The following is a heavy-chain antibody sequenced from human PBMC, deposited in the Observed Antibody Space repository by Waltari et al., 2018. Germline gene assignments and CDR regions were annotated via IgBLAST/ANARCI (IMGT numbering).Heavy chain of an antibody. CDR3: ARDLVVGSGDY. J-gene: IGHJ4*02. D-gene: IGHD1-26*01. Sequence: QVHLVQSGAEVKKPGASVKVSCKASGYTFTGYQIHWVRQAPGQGLERMGWINPNRGGTNYAQNFQGRVTITRDTSIRTAYMELSRLRSDDTAMYYCARDLVVGSGDYWGQGTLVTVSS. CDR2: INPNRGGT. CDR1: GYTFTGYQ. V-gene: IGHV1-2*02.